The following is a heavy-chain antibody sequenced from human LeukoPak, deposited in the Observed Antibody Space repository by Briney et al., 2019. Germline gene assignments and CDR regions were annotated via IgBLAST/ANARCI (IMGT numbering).Heavy chain of an antibody. V-gene: IGHV4-4*07. D-gene: IGHD3-22*01. CDR2: IYTSGST. CDR1: GGSISSYY. CDR3: ARGGRYYDSPLQYDY. Sequence: SETLSLTCTVSGGSISSYYWSWIRQPAGKGLEWIGRIYTSGSTNYNPSLKSRVTMSVDTSKNQFSLKLSSVTAADTAVYYCARGGRYYDSPLQYDYWGQGTLVTVSS. J-gene: IGHJ4*02.